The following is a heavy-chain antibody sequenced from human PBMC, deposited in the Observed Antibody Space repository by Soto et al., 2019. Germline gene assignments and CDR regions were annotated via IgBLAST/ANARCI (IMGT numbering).Heavy chain of an antibody. Sequence: PSETLSLICTVSGGSISSYCWSWIRQPPGKGLEWIGYIYYSGSTNYNPSLKSRVTISVDTSKNQFSLKLSSVTAADTAVYYCARVAGTPSLSAFDYWGQGTLVTVSS. CDR1: GGSISSYC. CDR2: IYYSGST. J-gene: IGHJ4*02. CDR3: ARVAGTPSLSAFDY. D-gene: IGHD6-19*01. V-gene: IGHV4-59*01.